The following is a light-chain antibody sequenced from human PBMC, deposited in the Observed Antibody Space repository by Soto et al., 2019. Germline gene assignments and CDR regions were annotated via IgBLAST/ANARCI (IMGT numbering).Light chain of an antibody. CDR2: DAS. CDR3: QQYYKWPLT. Sequence: IGLKKSPGALSLSTGERATLSCRASQSVSSSYLAWYQQKPGQAPRLLIYDASTRATGIPARLSGSGSGTEFTLTISSLESQDFAVYYCQQYYKWPLTFGGGTKVDIK. J-gene: IGKJ4*01. CDR1: QSVSSSY. V-gene: IGKV3-15*01.